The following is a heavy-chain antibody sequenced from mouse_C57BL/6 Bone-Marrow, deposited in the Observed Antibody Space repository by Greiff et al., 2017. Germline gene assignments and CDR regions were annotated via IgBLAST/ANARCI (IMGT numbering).Heavy chain of an antibody. CDR1: GFNIKDYY. CDR3: ARSRRLRRGAGFAY. Sequence: EVKVEESGAELVKPGASVKLSCTASGFNIKDYYMHWVKQRTEQGLEWIGRIDPEDGETKYAPRFQGKATITADTSSNTAYLQLSSLTSEDTAVYYCARSRRLRRGAGFAYWGQGTLVTVSA. CDR2: IDPEDGET. J-gene: IGHJ3*01. V-gene: IGHV14-2*01. D-gene: IGHD2-4*01.